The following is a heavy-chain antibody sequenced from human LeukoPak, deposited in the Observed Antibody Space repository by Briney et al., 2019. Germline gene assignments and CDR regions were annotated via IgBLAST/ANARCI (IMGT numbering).Heavy chain of an antibody. CDR1: GVTVSSNY. J-gene: IGHJ4*02. V-gene: IGHV3-53*01. CDR3: ARVLSGRYPQFVY. D-gene: IGHD1-26*01. Sequence: GGSLRLSCAASGVTVSSNYMSWVPHAPGKGLEWVSVIYSGGSTYHADSAKGRFTISTDNSKNPLYLQMNGLIAEGTAVYYCARVLSGRYPQFVYWGQGTLVSVPS. CDR2: IYSGGST.